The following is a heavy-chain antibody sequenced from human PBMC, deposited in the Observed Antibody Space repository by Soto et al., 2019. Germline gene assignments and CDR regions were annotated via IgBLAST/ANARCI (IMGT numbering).Heavy chain of an antibody. CDR2: IKSKTDGGTT. CDR3: TTRTYYYGSGSYYPESQFDY. V-gene: IGHV3-15*07. Sequence: GGSLRLSCAASGFTFSNAWMNWVRQAPGKGLEWVGRIKSKTDGGTTDYAAPVKGRFTISRDDSKNTLYLQMNSLKTEDTAVYYCTTRTYYYGSGSYYPESQFDYWGQGTLVTVSS. J-gene: IGHJ4*02. D-gene: IGHD3-10*01. CDR1: GFTFSNAW.